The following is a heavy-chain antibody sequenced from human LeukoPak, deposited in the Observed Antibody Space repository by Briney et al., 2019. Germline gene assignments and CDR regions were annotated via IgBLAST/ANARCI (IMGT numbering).Heavy chain of an antibody. CDR2: IIPIFGTA. CDR3: ARSGHYFDILAGYYYDAFDI. D-gene: IGHD3-9*01. CDR1: GGTFSSYT. V-gene: IGHV1-69*01. Sequence: SVKVSRKASGGTFSSYTISWVRQAPGQGLEWMGGIIPIFGTANYAQKFQGRITITADESTSTAYMELSSLRSEDTAVYYCARSGHYFDILAGYYYDAFDIWGQGTMVTVSS. J-gene: IGHJ3*02.